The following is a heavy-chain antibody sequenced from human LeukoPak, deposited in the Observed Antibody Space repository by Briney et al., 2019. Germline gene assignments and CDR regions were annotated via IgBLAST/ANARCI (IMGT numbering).Heavy chain of an antibody. J-gene: IGHJ4*02. V-gene: IGHV4-59*08. Sequence: SETLSLTCAVYGGSFSGYYWSWIRQPPGKGLEWIGYVYYSGNTKYNPSLKSRVTMSVDTSKNQFSLRLSSVTARDTAVYYCARHGDSSSYYFDYWGQGTLVTVSS. CDR1: GGSFSGYY. CDR2: VYYSGNT. D-gene: IGHD6-6*01. CDR3: ARHGDSSSYYFDY.